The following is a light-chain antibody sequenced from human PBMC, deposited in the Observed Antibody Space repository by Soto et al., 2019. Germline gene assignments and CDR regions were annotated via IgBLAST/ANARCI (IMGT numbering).Light chain of an antibody. V-gene: IGKV3-15*01. Sequence: EIVMTQSPATLSVSPGERATLSCRASQSVSSNLAWYQQKPGQAPRLLIYGASTRATGIPARFSGSGSGTEFTLTISSLQSEDFAVYYCQQYNNLPRRTFGQGTKLEIK. CDR3: QQYNNLPRRT. CDR2: GAS. CDR1: QSVSSN. J-gene: IGKJ2*01.